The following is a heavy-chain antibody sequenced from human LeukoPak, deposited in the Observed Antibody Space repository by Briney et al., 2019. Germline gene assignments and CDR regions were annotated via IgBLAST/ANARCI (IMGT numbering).Heavy chain of an antibody. CDR3: ARDGWRGAANG. V-gene: IGHV3-7*01. CDR2: INQDGSEK. J-gene: IGHJ4*02. D-gene: IGHD2-8*01. CDR1: GFTFSEDW. Sequence: GGSLRLSCVASGFTFSEDWMSWVRQAPGKVLEWVANINQDGSEKYYVDSVKGRFTISRDNAKNSLYLQMNSLRAEDTAVYYCARDGWRGAANGWGQGTLVTVSS.